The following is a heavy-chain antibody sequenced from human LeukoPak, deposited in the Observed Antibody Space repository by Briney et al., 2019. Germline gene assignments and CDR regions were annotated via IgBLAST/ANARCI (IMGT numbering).Heavy chain of an antibody. CDR2: IIPIFGTA. J-gene: IGHJ3*02. Sequence: SVKVSCKASGGTFSSYAISWVRQAPGQGLEWMGGIIPIFGTANYAQKFQGRVTITADESTSTAYMELSSLRSEDTAVYYCARVIITMIVVQDAFDIWGQRTMVTVSS. V-gene: IGHV1-69*13. CDR3: ARVIITMIVVQDAFDI. CDR1: GGTFSSYA. D-gene: IGHD3-22*01.